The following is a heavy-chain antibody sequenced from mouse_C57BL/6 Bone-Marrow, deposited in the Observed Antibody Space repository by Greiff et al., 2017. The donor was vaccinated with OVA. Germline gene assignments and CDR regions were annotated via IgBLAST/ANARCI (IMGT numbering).Heavy chain of an antibody. CDR1: GFTFSSYA. CDR2: ISDGGSYT. V-gene: IGHV5-4*01. J-gene: IGHJ2*01. D-gene: IGHD1-1*02. Sequence: EVKLVESGGGLVKPGGSLKLSCAASGFTFSSYAMSWVRQTPEKRLEWVATISDGGSYTYYPDNVKGRFTISRDNAKNNLYLQMSHLKSEDTAMYYCAREGWLDFDYWGQGTTLTVSS. CDR3: AREGWLDFDY.